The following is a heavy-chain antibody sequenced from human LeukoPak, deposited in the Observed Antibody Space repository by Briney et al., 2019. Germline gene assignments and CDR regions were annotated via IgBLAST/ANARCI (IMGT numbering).Heavy chain of an antibody. CDR2: ISWDGSLT. CDR3: AKDMWQSGSNFLR. V-gene: IGHV3-43D*04. Sequence: GGSLRLSCVASGFTFDDYAMHWGRQAPGKGLEWVSLISWDGSLTHYADSVRGRFTISRDSRKSALYLQRSSLRLGATAFYYCAKDMWQSGSNFLRWGRGTKVSDSP. CDR1: GFTFDDYA. J-gene: IGHJ4*02. D-gene: IGHD2/OR15-2a*01.